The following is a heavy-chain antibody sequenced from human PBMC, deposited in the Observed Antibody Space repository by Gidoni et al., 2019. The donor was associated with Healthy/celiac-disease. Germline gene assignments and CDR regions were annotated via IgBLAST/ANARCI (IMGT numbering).Heavy chain of an antibody. CDR1: GFTFSTYN. Sequence: EVQLVESGGGLVQPGGSLRLSCAASGFTFSTYNMNWVRQAPGKGLEWVSYISSSSSNIFYADSVKGRSTISGDKAKNSRYLKMNSRRDEDTAVYFCARASAADIIRYYYGMDVWGQGTTVTVSS. D-gene: IGHD3-9*01. CDR3: ARASAADIIRYYYGMDV. V-gene: IGHV3-48*02. CDR2: ISSSSSNI. J-gene: IGHJ6*02.